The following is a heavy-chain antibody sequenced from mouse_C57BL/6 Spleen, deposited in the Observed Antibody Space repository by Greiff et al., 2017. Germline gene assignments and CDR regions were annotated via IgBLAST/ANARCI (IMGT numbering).Heavy chain of an antibody. CDR3: ARGDGYYGYFDV. V-gene: IGHV1-82*01. Sequence: QVQLKQSGPELVKPGASVKISCKASGYAFSSSWMNWVKQRPGKGLEWIGRIYPGDGDTNYNGKFKGKATLTADKSSSTAYMQLSSLTSEDSAVYICARGDGYYGYFDVWGTGTTVTVSS. J-gene: IGHJ1*03. D-gene: IGHD2-3*01. CDR1: GYAFSSSW. CDR2: IYPGDGDT.